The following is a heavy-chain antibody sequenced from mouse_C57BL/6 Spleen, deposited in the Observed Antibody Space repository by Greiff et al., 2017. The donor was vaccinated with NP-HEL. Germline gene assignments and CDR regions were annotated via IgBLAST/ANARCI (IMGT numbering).Heavy chain of an antibody. Sequence: QVHVKQSGAELAKPGASVKLSCKASGYTFTSYWMHWVKQRPGQGLEWIGYINPSSGYTKYNQKFKDKATLTADKSSSTAYMQLSSLTYEDSAVYYCATYYSNSYYFDYWGQGTTLTVSS. J-gene: IGHJ2*01. V-gene: IGHV1-7*01. CDR3: ATYYSNSYYFDY. CDR2: INPSSGYT. D-gene: IGHD2-5*01. CDR1: GYTFTSYW.